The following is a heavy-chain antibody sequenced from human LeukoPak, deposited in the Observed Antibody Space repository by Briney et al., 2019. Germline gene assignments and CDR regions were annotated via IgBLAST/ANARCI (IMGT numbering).Heavy chain of an antibody. V-gene: IGHV1-18*04. CDR3: ARDLLGYRSSTSCFYYYGMDV. Sequence: ASVTVSCTASGYTFTGYYMHWVRQAPGQGLEWMGWISAYNGNTNYAQKLQGRVTMTTDTSTSTAYMELRSLRSDDTAVYYCARDLLGYRSSTSCFYYYGMDVWGQGTTVTVSS. CDR2: ISAYNGNT. J-gene: IGHJ6*02. D-gene: IGHD2-2*01. CDR1: GYTFTGYY.